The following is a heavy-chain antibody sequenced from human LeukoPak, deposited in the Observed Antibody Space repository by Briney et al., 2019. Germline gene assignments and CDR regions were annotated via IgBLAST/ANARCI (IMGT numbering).Heavy chain of an antibody. Sequence: QPGGSLRLSCAASGFTFSSYAMSWVRQAPGKGLEWVSSIGGSGGSTYYADSVKGRFTISRDNSKNTLYLQTNSLRAEDTAVYYCAKVETAAAATLRGFDYWGQGTLVTVSS. J-gene: IGHJ4*02. V-gene: IGHV3-23*01. D-gene: IGHD6-13*01. CDR1: GFTFSSYA. CDR3: AKVETAAAATLRGFDY. CDR2: IGGSGGST.